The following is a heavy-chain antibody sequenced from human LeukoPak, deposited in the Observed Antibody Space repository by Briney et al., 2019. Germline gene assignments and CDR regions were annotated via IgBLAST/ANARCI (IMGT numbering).Heavy chain of an antibody. CDR3: ARDPLLPSGTYCSSTSCSDYYYYGMDV. J-gene: IGHJ6*02. CDR1: GGTFSSYA. D-gene: IGHD2-2*01. V-gene: IGHV1-69*13. CDR2: IIPIFVTA. Sequence: ASVKVSCKASGGTFSSYAISWVRQAPGQGLDWMEGIIPIFVTANYAQKFQGRVTITADESTSTAYMELSSLRSEDMAVYYCARDPLLPSGTYCSSTSCSDYYYYGMDVWGQGTTVTVSS.